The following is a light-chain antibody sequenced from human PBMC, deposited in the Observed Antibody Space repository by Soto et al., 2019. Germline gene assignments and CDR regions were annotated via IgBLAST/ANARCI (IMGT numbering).Light chain of an antibody. J-gene: IGLJ1*01. CDR3: ASYTIKTTYV. Sequence: QSALTQPASVSGSPGQSITISCTGTNVDVGGYNYVSWYQHHPGKAPKLLIFEVSNRPSGVSNRFSGSKSGNTASLTISGLQSEDEADYYCASYTIKTTYVFGSGNKV. CDR1: NVDVGGYNY. V-gene: IGLV2-14*01. CDR2: EVS.